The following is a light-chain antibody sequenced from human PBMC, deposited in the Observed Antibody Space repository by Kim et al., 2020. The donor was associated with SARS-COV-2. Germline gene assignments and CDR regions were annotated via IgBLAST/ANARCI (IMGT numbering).Light chain of an antibody. Sequence: LSPGERATLSCRASQSVSSYLAWYQQKPGQAPRLLIYCASSRATGIPDRFSGSGSGTDFTLTISRLEAEDFAMYYCHQYGSSLWTFGQGTKVDIK. CDR1: QSVSSY. J-gene: IGKJ1*01. V-gene: IGKV3-20*01. CDR3: HQYGSSLWT. CDR2: CAS.